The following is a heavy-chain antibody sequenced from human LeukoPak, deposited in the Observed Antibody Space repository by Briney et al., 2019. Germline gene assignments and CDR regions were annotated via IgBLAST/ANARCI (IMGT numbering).Heavy chain of an antibody. CDR3: ARVPSPYKVVNTPFDY. Sequence: GASVKVSCKASGYTFTGYYIHWVRQAPGQGLEWMGWINPNSGGTKHAQKFQGRVTMTRDTSISTAYMELSRLTSDDTALYYCARVPSPYKVVNTPFDYWGQGTLVTVSS. D-gene: IGHD4-23*01. CDR1: GYTFTGYY. CDR2: INPNSGGT. V-gene: IGHV1-2*02. J-gene: IGHJ4*02.